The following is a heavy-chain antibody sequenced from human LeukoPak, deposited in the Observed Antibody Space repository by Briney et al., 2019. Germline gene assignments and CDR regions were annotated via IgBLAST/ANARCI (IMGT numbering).Heavy chain of an antibody. CDR1: GGTFSSYA. Sequence: ASVKVSCKASGGTFSSYAISWVRQAPGQGLEWMGGIIPIFGTANYAQKFQGRVTITADESTSTAYMELSSLRSEDTAVYYCARDSDGDYYLDYWGQGTLVTVSS. CDR2: IIPIFGTA. J-gene: IGHJ4*02. CDR3: ARDSDGDYYLDY. D-gene: IGHD4-17*01. V-gene: IGHV1-69*13.